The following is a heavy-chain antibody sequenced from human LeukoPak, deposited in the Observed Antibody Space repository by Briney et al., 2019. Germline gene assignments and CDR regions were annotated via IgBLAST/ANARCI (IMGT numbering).Heavy chain of an antibody. CDR1: GDSINSGSYY. J-gene: IGHJ3*02. V-gene: IGHV4-61*02. CDR3: ARPRRAFDI. Sequence: SETLSLTCTVSGDSINSGSYYWSWIRQPAGKGLEWIGRISTSGSTNYNPSLKSRVTISVDTSKNQFSLKLSSVTAADTAVYYCARPRRAFDIWGQGTMVTVSS. CDR2: ISTSGST.